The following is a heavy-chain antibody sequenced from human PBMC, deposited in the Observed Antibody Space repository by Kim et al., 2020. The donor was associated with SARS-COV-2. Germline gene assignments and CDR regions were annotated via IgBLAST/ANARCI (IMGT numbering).Heavy chain of an antibody. Sequence: ASVKVSCKASGYSFSNYGLVWARQAPGQGLEWMGWISRNSGHTKYAQNVQGRVTLTTDTSTNTGYMELSSLRSDDTAVYYCAPYYDSDSYRGQWDWGQGT. CDR3: APYYDSDSYRGQWD. CDR2: ISRNSGHT. CDR1: GYSFSNYG. D-gene: IGHD3-22*01. J-gene: IGHJ4*01. V-gene: IGHV1-18*01.